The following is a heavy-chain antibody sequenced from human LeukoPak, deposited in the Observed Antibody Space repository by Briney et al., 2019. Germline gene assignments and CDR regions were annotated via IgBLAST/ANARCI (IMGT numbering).Heavy chain of an antibody. D-gene: IGHD2-2*02. Sequence: GRSLRLSCAASGFTFDDYAIHWVRQAPGKGLEWVSGISWNSGSIGYADSVKGRFTISRDNAKNSLYLQMNSLRAEDTALYYCAKVFAQLLYLDAFDIWGQGTMVTVSS. V-gene: IGHV3-9*01. CDR2: ISWNSGSI. CDR3: AKVFAQLLYLDAFDI. J-gene: IGHJ3*02. CDR1: GFTFDDYA.